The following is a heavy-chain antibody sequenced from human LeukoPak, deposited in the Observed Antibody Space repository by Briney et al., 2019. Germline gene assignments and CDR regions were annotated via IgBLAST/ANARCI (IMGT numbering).Heavy chain of an antibody. J-gene: IGHJ4*02. CDR2: ISWNSGSI. CDR1: GFTFDDYA. Sequence: GGSLRLSCAASGFTFDDYAMHWVRQAPGKGLEWVSGISWNSGSIDYADSVQGRFTISRDNAKNSLYLHMNSLRAEDTAVYYCARPRDGYNLLDYWGQGTLVTVSS. V-gene: IGHV3-9*01. D-gene: IGHD5-24*01. CDR3: ARPRDGYNLLDY.